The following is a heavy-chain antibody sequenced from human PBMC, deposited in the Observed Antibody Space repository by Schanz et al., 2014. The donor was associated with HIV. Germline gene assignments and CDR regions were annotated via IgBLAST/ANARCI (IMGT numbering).Heavy chain of an antibody. J-gene: IGHJ6*02. CDR1: GFTFSSFA. D-gene: IGHD3-10*01. Sequence: EVHLSESGGGLVQPGESVKIACVASGFTFSSFAMTWVRQVPGKGLEWVASISGGGHRIYYVESAKGRFSVSRDNSRNTMYLEMSNLRVEDTAVYYCTKARRGKVRLGESTTYYGMDVWGQGTPVTVSS. CDR3: TKARRGKVRLGESTTYYGMDV. CDR2: ISGGGHRI. V-gene: IGHV3-23*01.